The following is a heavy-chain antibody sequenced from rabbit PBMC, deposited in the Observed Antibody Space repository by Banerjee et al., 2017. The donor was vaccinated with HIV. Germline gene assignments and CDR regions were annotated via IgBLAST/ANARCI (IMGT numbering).Heavy chain of an antibody. J-gene: IGHJ4*01. D-gene: IGHD4-1*01. Sequence: QEQLVESGGGLVQPGGSLKLSCKAPGFDFSSGYWICWVRQAPGKGLEWIGCISTGDDSTYYAGWVNGRFTISRTTTTVTLQMTSLTAADTATYFCARSVVIGVTLWGPGTLVTVS. CDR2: ISTGDDST. CDR1: GFDFSSGYW. V-gene: IGHV1S45*01. CDR3: ARSVVIGVTL.